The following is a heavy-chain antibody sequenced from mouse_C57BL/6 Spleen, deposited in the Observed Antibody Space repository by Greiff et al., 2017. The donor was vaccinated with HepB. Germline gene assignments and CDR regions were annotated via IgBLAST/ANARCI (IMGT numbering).Heavy chain of an antibody. V-gene: IGHV1-7*01. CDR3: ARADYGYPAWCAY. D-gene: IGHD2-2*01. CDR2: INPSSGYT. CDR1: GYTFTSYW. Sequence: VQLQQSGAELAKSGASVKLYCKASGYTFTSYWMHWVKQRPGQGLEWIGYINPSSGYTKYNQKFKDKATLIADKSSSTAYMQLSSRTYEDSAVYYWARADYGYPAWCAYWGQGTLVTVSA. J-gene: IGHJ3*01.